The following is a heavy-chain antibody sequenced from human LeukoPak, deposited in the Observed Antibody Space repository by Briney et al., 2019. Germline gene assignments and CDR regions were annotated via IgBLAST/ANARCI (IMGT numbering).Heavy chain of an antibody. D-gene: IGHD2-15*01. J-gene: IGHJ4*02. Sequence: GGSLRLSCAASGFTFDSYEFNWVRQAPGKGLEGVPYISRSGDAIYYAPSVRGRFTMSRDNAKSSLFLQMNSLRAEDTAVYYCAREEATSGGDCYDYWGQGTLVTVSS. V-gene: IGHV3-48*03. CDR1: GFTFDSYE. CDR3: AREEATSGGDCYDY. CDR2: ISRSGDAI.